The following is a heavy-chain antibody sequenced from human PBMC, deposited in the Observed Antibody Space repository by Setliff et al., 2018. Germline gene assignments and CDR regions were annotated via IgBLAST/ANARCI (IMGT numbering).Heavy chain of an antibody. V-gene: IGHV3-53*01. J-gene: IGHJ3*01. D-gene: IGHD2-15*01. Sequence: GGSLRLSCAASGFVVSNNELSWVRQAPEKGLEWVSVTYASGAANYADSVKGRFTISRDNSKNTLYLQMHGLRAEDTAVYYCARYCSSGSCYYDAFDVWGQGTMVTVSS. CDR2: TYASGAA. CDR1: GFVVSNNE. CDR3: ARYCSSGSCYYDAFDV.